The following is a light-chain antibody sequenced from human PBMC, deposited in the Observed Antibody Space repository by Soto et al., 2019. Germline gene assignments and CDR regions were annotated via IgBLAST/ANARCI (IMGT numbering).Light chain of an antibody. CDR3: QKDNSATWT. CDR2: APS. Sequence: DIQMTQSPSSLSASVGDRVTITCRASQGISNYLAWYQQKPGKVPKLLIYAPSTLQSGVPSRFRGRGSGTDFTVTISRLQPEEAATYYCQKDNSATWTFGQGNKVEI. CDR1: QGISNY. J-gene: IGKJ1*01. V-gene: IGKV1-27*01.